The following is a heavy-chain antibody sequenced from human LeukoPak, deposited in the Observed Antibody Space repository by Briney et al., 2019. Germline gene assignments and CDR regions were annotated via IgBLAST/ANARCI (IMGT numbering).Heavy chain of an antibody. D-gene: IGHD2-8*01. CDR2: INKDGSEE. CDR1: GFTFSDFY. CDR3: AKWPHCQDF. Sequence: GGSLRLSCAASGFTFSDFYMSWVRQAPGKGLEWVANINKDGSEEKYVDSVKGRFTISRDNAKNSLYLQMSSLRADDTAVYYCAKWPHCQDFWGRGTRVTVSS. J-gene: IGHJ4*02. V-gene: IGHV3-7*03.